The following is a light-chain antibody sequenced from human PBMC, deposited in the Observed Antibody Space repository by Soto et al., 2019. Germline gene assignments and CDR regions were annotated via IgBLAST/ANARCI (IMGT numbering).Light chain of an antibody. V-gene: IGLV2-8*01. CDR1: SSDIGLYNY. J-gene: IGLJ3*02. Sequence: QSALTQPPSASGSPGQSVTISCAGTSSDIGLYNYVSWYQHHPGKAPKLIIYAVSKRPSGVPDRFSGSKSGNTASLTVSGLQAEDEADYYCSSYAGDINVDVFGGGTKVTVL. CDR2: AVS. CDR3: SSYAGDINVDV.